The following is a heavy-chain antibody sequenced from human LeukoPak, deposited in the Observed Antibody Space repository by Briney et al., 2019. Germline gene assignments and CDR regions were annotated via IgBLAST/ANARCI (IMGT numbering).Heavy chain of an antibody. Sequence: GGSLRLSCEVSGLTFSSYHMNWVRQAPGKGLEWVASISTSNSYIYYADSMAGRFTISRDNAKNSLYLQMNSLRAEDTAVYYCARDYSIFDYWGQGTLVTVSS. V-gene: IGHV3-21*01. CDR1: GLTFSSYH. CDR3: ARDYSIFDY. J-gene: IGHJ4*02. CDR2: ISTSNSYI. D-gene: IGHD2-21*01.